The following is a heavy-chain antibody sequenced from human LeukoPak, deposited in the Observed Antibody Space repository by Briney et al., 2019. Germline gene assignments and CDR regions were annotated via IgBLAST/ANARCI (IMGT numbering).Heavy chain of an antibody. CDR3: AKVAEDIVVVVAATRPQDSDYFDY. D-gene: IGHD2-15*01. Sequence: SGGSLRLSCSASGFTFSSYAMHWVRQAPGKGLEYVSAMSSNGGSTYYTDSVKGRFTISRDNSKNTLYLQMNSLRAEDTAVYYCAKVAEDIVVVVAATRPQDSDYFDYWGQGTLVTVSS. CDR1: GFTFSSYA. J-gene: IGHJ4*02. V-gene: IGHV3-64*04. CDR2: MSSNGGST.